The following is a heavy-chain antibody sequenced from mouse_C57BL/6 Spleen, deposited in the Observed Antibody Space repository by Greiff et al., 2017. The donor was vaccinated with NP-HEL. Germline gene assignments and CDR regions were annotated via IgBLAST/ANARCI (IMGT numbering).Heavy chain of an antibody. D-gene: IGHD2-4*01. V-gene: IGHV3-6*01. CDR2: ISYDGSN. CDR1: GYSITSGYY. Sequence: EVKLQESGPGLVKPSQSLSLTCSVTGYSITSGYYWNWIRQFPGNQLEWMGYISYDGSNNYNPSLKNRISITRDTSTNQFFLKLNSVTTEDTATDYCASPIYYDYDAVADWGQGTLVTVSA. CDR3: ASPIYYDYDAVAD. J-gene: IGHJ3*01.